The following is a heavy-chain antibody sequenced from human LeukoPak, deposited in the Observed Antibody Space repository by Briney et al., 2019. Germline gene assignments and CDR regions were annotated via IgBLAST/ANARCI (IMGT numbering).Heavy chain of an antibody. Sequence: GGSLRLSCAASGFTFSSYEMNWVRQAPGKGLEWVSYISSSGSTIYYADSVKGRFTISRDNAKNSLYLQMNSLRAEDTAVYYCARANAGLRYFDRLDFDYWGQGTLVTVSS. CDR2: ISSSGSTI. CDR1: GFTFSSYE. J-gene: IGHJ4*02. D-gene: IGHD3-9*01. V-gene: IGHV3-48*03. CDR3: ARANAGLRYFDRLDFDY.